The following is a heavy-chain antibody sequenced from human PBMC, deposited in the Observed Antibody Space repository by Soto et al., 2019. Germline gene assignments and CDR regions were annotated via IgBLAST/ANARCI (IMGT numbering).Heavy chain of an antibody. CDR2: IIPIFGTA. CDR3: ARGITMVRGVIPFDY. Sequence: ASVKVSCKASGGTFSSYAISWVRQAPGQGLEWMGGIIPIFGTANYAQKFQGRVTITADESTSTAYMELSSLRSEDTAVYYCARGITMVRGVIPFDYWGQGTLVTVSS. V-gene: IGHV1-69*13. D-gene: IGHD3-10*01. CDR1: GGTFSSYA. J-gene: IGHJ4*02.